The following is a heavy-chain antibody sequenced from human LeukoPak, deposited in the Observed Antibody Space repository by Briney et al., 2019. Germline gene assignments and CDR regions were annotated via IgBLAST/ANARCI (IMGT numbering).Heavy chain of an antibody. D-gene: IGHD6-13*01. V-gene: IGHV1-69*13. J-gene: IGHJ5*02. CDR1: GGTFSSYA. CDR3: ARDREAAESDP. CDR2: IIPIFGTA. Sequence: ASVKVSCTASGGTFSSYAISWVRQAPGQGLEWIGGIIPIFGTANYAQKFQGRVTITADESTSTAYMELSSLRSEDTAVYYCARDREAAESDPWGQGTLVTVSS.